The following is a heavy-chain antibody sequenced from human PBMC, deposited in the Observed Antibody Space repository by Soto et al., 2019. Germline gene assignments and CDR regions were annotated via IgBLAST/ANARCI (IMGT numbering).Heavy chain of an antibody. CDR1: GGTFSSYS. J-gene: IGHJ4*02. D-gene: IGHD3-3*01. Sequence: SVKVSCKASGGTFSSYSISWVRQAPGQGLEWMGGIIPIFGTANYAQKFQGRVTITADESTSTAYMELSSLRSEDTAVYYCARGGLTIFGVVITPYYFDYWGQETLVTVSS. CDR2: IIPIFGTA. V-gene: IGHV1-69*13. CDR3: ARGGLTIFGVVITPYYFDY.